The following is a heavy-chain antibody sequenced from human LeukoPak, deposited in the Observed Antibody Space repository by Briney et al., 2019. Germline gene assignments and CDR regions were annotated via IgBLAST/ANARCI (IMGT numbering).Heavy chain of an antibody. Sequence: GGSLRLSCATSGFTFSNSAMSWVRQAPGKGLAWVSGISNIDGSTYYADSVKGRFTISRDNSKNTVYLQMNSLRAEDTAVYYCAILSPLWHAPFDPWGQGTLVTVSS. CDR1: GFTFSNSA. J-gene: IGHJ5*02. D-gene: IGHD2-21*01. CDR3: AILSPLWHAPFDP. CDR2: ISNIDGST. V-gene: IGHV3-23*01.